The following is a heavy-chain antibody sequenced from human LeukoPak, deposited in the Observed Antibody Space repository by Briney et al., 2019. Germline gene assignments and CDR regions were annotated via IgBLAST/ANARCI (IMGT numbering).Heavy chain of an antibody. J-gene: IGHJ4*02. D-gene: IGHD4-17*01. Sequence: SETLSLTCAVYGGSFSGYYWSWIRQSPGKGLEWIGSIYYSVSTYYNPSLKSRVTISVDTSKNQFSLKLSSVTAADTAVYYCARVPTVTFFDYWGQGTLVTVSS. CDR2: IYYSVST. V-gene: IGHV4-34*01. CDR3: ARVPTVTFFDY. CDR1: GGSFSGYY.